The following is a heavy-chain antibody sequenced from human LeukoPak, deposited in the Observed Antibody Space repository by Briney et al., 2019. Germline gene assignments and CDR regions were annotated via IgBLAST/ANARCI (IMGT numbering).Heavy chain of an antibody. V-gene: IGHV3-30*04. CDR1: GFTFSSYA. Sequence: QAGGSLRLSCAASGFTFSSYAMHWVRQAPGKGLEWVAVISYDGSNKYYADSVKGRFTISRDNSKNTLYLQMNSLRAEDTAVYYCAREPVVRGVIADYWGQGTLVTVSS. D-gene: IGHD3-10*01. CDR3: AREPVVRGVIADY. J-gene: IGHJ4*02. CDR2: ISYDGSNK.